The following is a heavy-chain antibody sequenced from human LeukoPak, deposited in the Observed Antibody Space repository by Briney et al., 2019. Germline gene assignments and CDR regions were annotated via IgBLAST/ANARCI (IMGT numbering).Heavy chain of an antibody. Sequence: GGSLRLSCAASGFTVSSNYMSWVRQAPGKGLEWVSVIYSSGSTYYADSVKGRFTISRDNSKNTLYLQMNSLRAEDTAVYYCARATSLTGPFDYWGQGTLVTVSS. CDR1: GFTVSSNY. CDR2: IYSSGST. V-gene: IGHV3-53*01. CDR3: ARATSLTGPFDY. J-gene: IGHJ4*02. D-gene: IGHD2-8*02.